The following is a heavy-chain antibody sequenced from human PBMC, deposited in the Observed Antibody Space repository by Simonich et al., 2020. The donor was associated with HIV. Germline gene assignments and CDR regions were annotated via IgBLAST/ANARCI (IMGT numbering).Heavy chain of an antibody. V-gene: IGHV4-34*01. CDR3: ARLTAGGLGEYFQH. Sequence: QVQLQQWGAGLLKPSETLSLTCAVYGGSFSGYNWSWLRQPPGKGLEWIGENNHSDSTNYNPSLKSRVTISGDTSKNQFSLKLSSVTAADTAVYYCARLTAGGLGEYFQHWGQGTLVTVSS. J-gene: IGHJ1*01. D-gene: IGHD6-13*01. CDR1: GGSFSGYN. CDR2: NNHSDST.